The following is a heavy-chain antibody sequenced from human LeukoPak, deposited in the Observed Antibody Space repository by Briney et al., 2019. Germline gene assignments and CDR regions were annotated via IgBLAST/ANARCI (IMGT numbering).Heavy chain of an antibody. J-gene: IGHJ4*02. V-gene: IGHV3-23*01. CDR3: AREMTIITYSFDS. CDR1: GFTFSNYA. CDR2: ISETGGTI. Sequence: PGGSLRLSCAPVGFTFSNYAMSWVRQAPGKGLEWVSAISETGGTIHYADSVRGRFIISRDNSKNTLYLPMNSLRAEDTAVYYCAREMTIITYSFDSWGQGTLVTVSS. D-gene: IGHD5-24*01.